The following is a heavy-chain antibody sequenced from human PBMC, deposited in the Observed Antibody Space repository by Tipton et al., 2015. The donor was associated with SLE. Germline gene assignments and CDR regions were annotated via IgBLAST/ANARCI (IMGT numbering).Heavy chain of an antibody. CDR2: ISYDGSNK. D-gene: IGHD4-23*01. J-gene: IGHJ4*02. Sequence: SLRLSCAASGFTFSNYAMHWVRQAPGKGLEWVAVISYDGSNKYYADSVKGRFTISRDNSKNTLYLQMNSLRAEDTAVYYCARDGHDYGGNYDYWGQGTLVTVSS. CDR1: GFTFSNYA. CDR3: ARDGHDYGGNYDY. V-gene: IGHV3-30*04.